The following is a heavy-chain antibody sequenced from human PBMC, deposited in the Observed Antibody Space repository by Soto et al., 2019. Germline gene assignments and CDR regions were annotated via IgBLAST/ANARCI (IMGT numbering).Heavy chain of an antibody. CDR3: VRAIGHYGMDV. J-gene: IGHJ6*02. Sequence: EVHLVESGGGLVQPGGSLRLSCVASGFIVSNCWMHWVRQAPGMGLVWVSHINSDGSSTTYADSVKGRFTISRDNAKNTLYLQMNSLRAEDTAVYYCVRAIGHYGMDVWGRGTTVTVSS. V-gene: IGHV3-74*01. D-gene: IGHD3-22*01. CDR1: GFIVSNCW. CDR2: INSDGSST.